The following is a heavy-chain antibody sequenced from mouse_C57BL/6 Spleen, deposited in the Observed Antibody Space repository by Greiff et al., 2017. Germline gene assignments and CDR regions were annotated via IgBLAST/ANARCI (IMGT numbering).Heavy chain of an antibody. CDR1: GFNIKNTY. CDR2: IDPANGNT. Sequence: EVQLQQSVAELVRPGASVKLSCTASGFNIKNTYMHWVKQRPEQGLEWIGRIDPANGNTKYAPKFQGKATITADTASNTAYLQRSSLTAEDTAIYYCARDASVGAMDYWGQGTSVTVAS. CDR3: ARDASVGAMDY. D-gene: IGHD1-1*01. V-gene: IGHV14-3*01. J-gene: IGHJ4*01.